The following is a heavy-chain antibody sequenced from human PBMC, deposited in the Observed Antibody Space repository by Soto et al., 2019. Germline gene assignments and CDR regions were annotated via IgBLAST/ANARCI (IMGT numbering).Heavy chain of an antibody. J-gene: IGHJ4*02. CDR3: ARREGYYFDS. V-gene: IGHV3-33*08. CDR1: GFTFRTYG. CDR2: IWDDGSNK. D-gene: IGHD1-26*01. Sequence: QVQLVESGGGAAQPGRSLRLSGAASGFTFRTYGMHWVRQAPGKGLESVAIIWDDGSNKYYADSVKSRFTISRDISKSTLYLQMNSLRAEDTAVYYCARREGYYFDSWGQGTLVTVSS.